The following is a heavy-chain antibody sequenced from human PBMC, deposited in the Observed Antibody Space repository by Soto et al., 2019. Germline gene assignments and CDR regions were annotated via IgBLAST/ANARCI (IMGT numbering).Heavy chain of an antibody. CDR2: IDWDDDK. CDR3: ARILSYCTNGVCYTEGYYYYGMDV. V-gene: IGHV2-70*01. D-gene: IGHD2-8*01. J-gene: IGHJ6*02. CDR1: GFSLSTSGMC. Sequence: SGPTLVNPTQTLTLTCTFSGFSLSTSGMCVSWIRQPPGKALEWLALIDWDDDKYYSTSLKTRLTISKDTSKNQVVLTMTNMDPVDTATYYCARILSYCTNGVCYTEGYYYYGMDVWGQGTTVTVSS.